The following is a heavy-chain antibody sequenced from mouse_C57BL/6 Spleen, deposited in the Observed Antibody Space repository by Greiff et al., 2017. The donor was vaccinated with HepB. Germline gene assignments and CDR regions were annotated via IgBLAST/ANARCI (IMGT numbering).Heavy chain of an antibody. Sequence: VQLKESGAELVKPGASVKLSCTASGFNIKDYYMHWVKQRTEQGLEWIGRIDPEDGETKYAPKFQGTATITADTSSNTAYLQLSSLTSEDTAVYYCARIYYGSSYDDYFDYWGQGTTLTVSS. V-gene: IGHV14-2*01. D-gene: IGHD1-1*01. CDR1: GFNIKDYY. CDR3: ARIYYGSSYDDYFDY. CDR2: IDPEDGET. J-gene: IGHJ2*01.